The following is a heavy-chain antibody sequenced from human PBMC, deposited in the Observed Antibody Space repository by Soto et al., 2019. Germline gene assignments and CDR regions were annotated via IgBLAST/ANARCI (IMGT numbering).Heavy chain of an antibody. CDR3: AREVAAPPSDYSNYWPQKVNWFDP. CDR1: GYSFTVYS. J-gene: IGHJ5*02. Sequence: ASVKVSCKASGYSFTVYSMHWVLQAPGQGLEWMGWINPNSGGTNYAQKFQGWVTMTRDTSISTAYMELSGLRSDDTAVYYCAREVAAPPSDYSNYWPQKVNWFDPWGQGTLVTVSS. V-gene: IGHV1-2*04. CDR2: INPNSGGT. D-gene: IGHD4-4*01.